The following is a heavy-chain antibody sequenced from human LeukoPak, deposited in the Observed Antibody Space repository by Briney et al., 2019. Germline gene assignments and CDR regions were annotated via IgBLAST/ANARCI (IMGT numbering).Heavy chain of an antibody. V-gene: IGHV4-34*01. CDR3: ARLSFQQLGIDY. Sequence: SETLSLTCAVYGGSFSGYYWSWIRQPPGKGLEWIGEINYSGSTNYNPSLKSRVTISVDTSKNQFSLKLSSVTAADTAVYYCARLSFQQLGIDYWGQGTLVTVSS. CDR2: INYSGST. J-gene: IGHJ4*02. D-gene: IGHD6-13*01. CDR1: GGSFSGYY.